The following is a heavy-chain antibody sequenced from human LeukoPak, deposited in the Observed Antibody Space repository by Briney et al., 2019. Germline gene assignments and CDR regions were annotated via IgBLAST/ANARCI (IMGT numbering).Heavy chain of an antibody. J-gene: IGHJ4*02. Sequence: SETLSLTCTVSGGSISSYYWSWIRQPPGKGLEWIGYIYYSGSTNYNPSLKSRVTISADTSKNQFSLKLSSVTAADTAVYYCARGTRLQYSPFDYWGQGTLVTVSS. D-gene: IGHD4-11*01. CDR3: ARGTRLQYSPFDY. V-gene: IGHV4-59*01. CDR1: GGSISSYY. CDR2: IYYSGST.